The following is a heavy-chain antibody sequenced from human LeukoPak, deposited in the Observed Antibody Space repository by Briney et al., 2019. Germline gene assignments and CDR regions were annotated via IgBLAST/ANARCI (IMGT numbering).Heavy chain of an antibody. Sequence: GESLKISCKGSGYSFTSYWISWVRQMPGKGLGWMGRIDPSDSYTNYSPSFQGHVTISADKSISTAYLQWSSLKASDTAMYYCARHAKLDYSNYFFDYWGQGTLVTVSS. CDR2: IDPSDSYT. CDR3: ARHAKLDYSNYFFDY. CDR1: GYSFTSYW. J-gene: IGHJ4*02. D-gene: IGHD4-11*01. V-gene: IGHV5-10-1*01.